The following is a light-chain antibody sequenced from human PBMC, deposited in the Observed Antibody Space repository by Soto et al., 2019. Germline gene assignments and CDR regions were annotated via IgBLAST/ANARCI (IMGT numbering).Light chain of an antibody. CDR3: QQYNSWPPIT. J-gene: IGKJ5*01. CDR1: QSVPND. Sequence: IVLTQSPGTLSLSPGERATLSCRASQSVPNDYLAWYHQRPGQAPRLLIYGASNRATGIPDRFSGGGSGTEFTLTISSLQSEDFAVYYCQQYNSWPPITFGQGTRLEI. V-gene: IGKV3-15*01. CDR2: GAS.